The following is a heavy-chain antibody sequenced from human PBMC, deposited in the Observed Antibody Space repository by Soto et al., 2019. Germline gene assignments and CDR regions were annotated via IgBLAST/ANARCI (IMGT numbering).Heavy chain of an antibody. D-gene: IGHD6-19*01. V-gene: IGHV3-30-3*01. CDR2: ISYDGSNK. CDR1: GFTFSSYA. J-gene: IGHJ4*02. CDR3: ARAVTYSSGYYYFDY. Sequence: QVQLVESGGGVVQPGRSLRLSCAASGFTFSSYAMHWVRQAPGKGLEWVAVISYDGSNKYYADSVKGRFTISRDNSKNTLYLQMNSLRAEYTAVYYCARAVTYSSGYYYFDYWGQGTLVTVSS.